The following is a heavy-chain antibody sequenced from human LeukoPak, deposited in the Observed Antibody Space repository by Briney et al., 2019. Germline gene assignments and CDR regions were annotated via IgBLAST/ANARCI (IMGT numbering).Heavy chain of an antibody. CDR2: ISFSSATI. Sequence: PGGSLRLSCAASGFTFSSYSMNWVRQAPGKGLEWVSYISFSSATIHYAHSVKGRFTISRDNAKNSLYLQLNSLRAEDTALYYCARDTHYYGSGSPAFDLWGRGTMVTVSS. V-gene: IGHV3-48*01. CDR1: GFTFSSYS. J-gene: IGHJ3*01. CDR3: ARDTHYYGSGSPAFDL. D-gene: IGHD3-10*01.